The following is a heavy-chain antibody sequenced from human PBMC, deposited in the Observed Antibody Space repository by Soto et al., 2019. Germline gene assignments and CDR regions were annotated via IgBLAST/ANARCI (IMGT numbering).Heavy chain of an antibody. D-gene: IGHD1-26*01. Sequence: QVQLVQSGAEVKKPGASVKVSCKASGFTFTNYFFHWVRQAPRQDLEWLGIISPYDGSTKYVQSLQGRVTVTSDTSTSTVYMELSSLRSEDTAVYFCARGDGRGSTGFYYYYGMDVWGHGTTITVSS. J-gene: IGHJ6*02. CDR1: GFTFTNYF. V-gene: IGHV1-46*01. CDR3: ARGDGRGSTGFYYYYGMDV. CDR2: ISPYDGST.